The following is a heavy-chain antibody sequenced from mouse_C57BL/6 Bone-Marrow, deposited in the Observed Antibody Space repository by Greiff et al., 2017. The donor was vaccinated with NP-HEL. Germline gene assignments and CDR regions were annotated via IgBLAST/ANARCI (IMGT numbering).Heavy chain of an antibody. CDR3: ARWYFDV. CDR1: GYSFTSGYY. J-gene: IGHJ1*03. V-gene: IGHV3-6*01. Sequence: VQLQQSGPGLVKPSQSLSLTCSVTGYSFTSGYYWNWNRQFPGNKLEWMGYISYDGSNNYNPSLKNRISITRDTSKNQFFLKLNSVTTEDTATYCCARWYFDVWGTGTTVTVSS. CDR2: ISYDGSN.